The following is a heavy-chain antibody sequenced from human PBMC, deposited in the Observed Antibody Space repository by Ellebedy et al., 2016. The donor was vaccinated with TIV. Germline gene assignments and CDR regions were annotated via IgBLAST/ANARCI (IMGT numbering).Heavy chain of an antibody. CDR3: AKFPSVTTPGVAF. J-gene: IGHJ4*02. D-gene: IGHD4-17*01. CDR1: GFTFSTYA. CDR2: IGGSGGRA. Sequence: GESLKISCAASGFTFSTYALTWVRQAPGRGLEWVSAIGGSGGRANYADSVRGRFTISRDNSKSTLFLYMNNLRAEDTAVYYCAKFPSVTTPGVAFWGQGTLVTVSS. V-gene: IGHV3-23*01.